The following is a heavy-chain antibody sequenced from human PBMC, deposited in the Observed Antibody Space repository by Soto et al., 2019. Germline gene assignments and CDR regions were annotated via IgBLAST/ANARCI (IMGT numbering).Heavy chain of an antibody. CDR3: ASLYCSSTSCYFRSGMDV. J-gene: IGHJ6*02. CDR2: IIPIFGTA. V-gene: IGHV1-69*01. Sequence: QVQLVQSGAEVKKPGSSVKVSCKASGGTFSSYAISWVRQAPGQGLEWMGGIIPIFGTANYAQKFQGRVTITADESTSTAYMELSSLRSEDTAVYYCASLYCSSTSCYFRSGMDVWGQGTTVTVPS. D-gene: IGHD2-2*01. CDR1: GGTFSSYA.